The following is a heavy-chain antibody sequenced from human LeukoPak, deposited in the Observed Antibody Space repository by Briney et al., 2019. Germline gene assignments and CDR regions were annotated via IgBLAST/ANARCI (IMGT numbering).Heavy chain of an antibody. Sequence: ETLSLTCTVSGVSINTYYWSWIRQPPGKGLEWVGYIYYSGSTSYNPSLKRRVTISVDTSKNQFSLKLSSVTAADTAVYYCARAGATIPFDYWGQGTLLTVYS. V-gene: IGHV4-59*01. D-gene: IGHD5-24*01. CDR2: IYYSGST. CDR3: ARAGATIPFDY. CDR1: GVSINTYY. J-gene: IGHJ4*02.